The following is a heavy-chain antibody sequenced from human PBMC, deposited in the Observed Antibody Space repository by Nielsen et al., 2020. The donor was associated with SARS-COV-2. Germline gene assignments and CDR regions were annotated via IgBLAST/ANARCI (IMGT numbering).Heavy chain of an antibody. V-gene: IGHV1-18*04. CDR2: ISGHNTNA. J-gene: IGHJ3*02. D-gene: IGHD6-13*01. Sequence: ASVKVSCKASGYTFMSHGISWVRQAPGQGLEWMGWISGHNTNANFAQKFQGRVTITTDTSATTAYMEVTSLTSEDTAVYYCATLSSSWLEDVFDIWGQGTMVSVSS. CDR1: GYTFMSHG. CDR3: ATLSSSWLEDVFDI.